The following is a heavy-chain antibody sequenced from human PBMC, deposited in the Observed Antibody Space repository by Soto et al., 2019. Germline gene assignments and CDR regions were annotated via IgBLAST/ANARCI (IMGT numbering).Heavy chain of an antibody. CDR1: GFNFDNYG. J-gene: IGHJ4*02. CDR3: AKDRVGGTFYTPLGF. D-gene: IGHD1-7*01. Sequence: QVQLVESGGGVVRPGGSHRLSCQASGFNFDNYGMHWVRQAPGKGLEWVAVITYDGSFQYYADSVKGRFTISRDNSKNTLVLHLNTLKPEDTAVYHCAKDRVGGTFYTPLGFWGQGTLVTVSS. V-gene: IGHV3-30*18. CDR2: ITYDGSFQ.